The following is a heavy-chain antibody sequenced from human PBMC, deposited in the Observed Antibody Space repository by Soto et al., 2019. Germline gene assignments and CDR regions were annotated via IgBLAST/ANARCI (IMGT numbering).Heavy chain of an antibody. CDR3: ARGLSVTLFDN. Sequence: QVQLQESGPGLVKPSQTLSLTCTVSGGSISTGGYYWTWIRQHPGKGLEWIRYIYYSGSTYYNPSLNSRVTISVDTSKNQFSLKLSSVTAADTAVYYWARGLSVTLFDNWGQGTLVTVSS. CDR1: GGSISTGGYY. CDR2: IYYSGST. D-gene: IGHD4-17*01. V-gene: IGHV4-31*03. J-gene: IGHJ4*02.